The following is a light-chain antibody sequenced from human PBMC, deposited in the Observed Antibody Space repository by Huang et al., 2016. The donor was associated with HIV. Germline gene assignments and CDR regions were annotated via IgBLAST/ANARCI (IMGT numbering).Light chain of an antibody. V-gene: IGKV4-1*01. J-gene: IGKJ2*01. CDR2: MAS. CDR1: RSLLFASNSKNF. CDR3: QQFYNMPYT. Sequence: DILLTQSPDSLAVSLGERATLTCRSIRSLLFASNSKNFLDWYQQKPGQSPELLMYMASVREAGVPERFTGSGSGTEFTLTIASLQAEDVAVYYCQQFYNMPYTFGRGTRLEI.